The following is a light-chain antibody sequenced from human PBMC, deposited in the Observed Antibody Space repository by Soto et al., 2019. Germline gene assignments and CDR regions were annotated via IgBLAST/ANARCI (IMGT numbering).Light chain of an antibody. CDR2: EVV. V-gene: IGLV2-8*01. CDR3: KSYAVSNTYV. Sequence: QSALTQPPSASGSPGQSVTISCTGTKNDIGLYDFVSWYQHHPGKAPRLIIYEVVQRPSGVPDRCSGSKSGNTASLTISGLQAADEADYFCKSYAVSNTYVFGSGTKVTVL. J-gene: IGLJ1*01. CDR1: KNDIGLYDF.